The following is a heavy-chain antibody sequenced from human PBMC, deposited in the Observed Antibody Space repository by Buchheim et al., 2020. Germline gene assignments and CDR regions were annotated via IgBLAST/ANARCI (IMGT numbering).Heavy chain of an antibody. CDR3: ARVGYYDSSGYYRPDDYGMDV. D-gene: IGHD3-22*01. CDR2: INPNSGGT. V-gene: IGHV1-2*02. J-gene: IGHJ6*02. Sequence: QVQLVQSGAEVKKPGASVKVSCKASGYTFTSYGISWVRQAPGQGLEWMGWINPNSGGTNYAQKFQGRVTMTRDTSISTAYMELSRLRSDDTAVYYCARVGYYDSSGYYRPDDYGMDVWGQGTT. CDR1: GYTFTSYG.